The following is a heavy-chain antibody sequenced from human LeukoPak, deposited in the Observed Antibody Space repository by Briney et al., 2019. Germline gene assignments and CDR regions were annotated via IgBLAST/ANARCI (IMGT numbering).Heavy chain of an antibody. D-gene: IGHD5-12*01. J-gene: IGHJ3*02. CDR1: GFTFSSYW. CDR3: ARKATYAYAFDI. Sequence: PGGSLRLSCAGSGFTFSSYWMSWVRQAPGKGLEWVANIKQDGSEKYYVDSVKGRFTISRDNAKNSLYLQMNSLRAEDTAVYYCARKATYAYAFDIWGQGTMVTVSS. V-gene: IGHV3-7*01. CDR2: IKQDGSEK.